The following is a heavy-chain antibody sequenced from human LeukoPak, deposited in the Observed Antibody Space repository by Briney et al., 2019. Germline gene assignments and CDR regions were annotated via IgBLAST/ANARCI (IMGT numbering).Heavy chain of an antibody. Sequence: GGSLRLSCAASGFTFSSYAMSWVRQAPGKGLEWVSYISSSGSTIYYADSVKGRFTISRDNAKNSLYLQMNSLRVEDTAVYYCARVAKYYYGSETYYFFEHWGQGTPVTAPS. V-gene: IGHV3-48*04. CDR3: ARVAKYYYGSETYYFFEH. J-gene: IGHJ4*02. CDR1: GFTFSSYA. CDR2: ISSSGSTI. D-gene: IGHD3-10*01.